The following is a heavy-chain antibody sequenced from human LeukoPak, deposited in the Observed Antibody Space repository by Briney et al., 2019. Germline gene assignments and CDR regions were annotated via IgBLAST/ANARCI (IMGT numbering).Heavy chain of an antibody. CDR2: IVGSGDST. CDR3: AKDQLRYYDSSGYYRL. D-gene: IGHD3-22*01. CDR1: GGSISSGGYY. V-gene: IGHV3-23*01. Sequence: LSLTCTVSGGSISSGGYYWSWIRQHPGEGPEWVSAIVGSGDSTYYADSVKGRFTIPRDNSKNTLYLQMNSLRAEDTAVYYCAKDQLRYYDSSGYYRLWGQGALVTVSS. J-gene: IGHJ4*02.